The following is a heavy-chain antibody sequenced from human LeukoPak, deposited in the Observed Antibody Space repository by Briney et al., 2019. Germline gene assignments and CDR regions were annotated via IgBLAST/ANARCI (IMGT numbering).Heavy chain of an antibody. Sequence: GGSLRLSCAASGFTFSRYWMTWVRQAPGKGLEWVANIKQDGGEKYYVDSVKGRFTISRDNAKNSLYLQMNSLRAEDTAVYYCARDARSIVVVVAAVGGFDPWGQGTLVTVSS. D-gene: IGHD2-15*01. J-gene: IGHJ5*02. V-gene: IGHV3-7*01. CDR2: IKQDGGEK. CDR1: GFTFSRYW. CDR3: ARDARSIVVVVAAVGGFDP.